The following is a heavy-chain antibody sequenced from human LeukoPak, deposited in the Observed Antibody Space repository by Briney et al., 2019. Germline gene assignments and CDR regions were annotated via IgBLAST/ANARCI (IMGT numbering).Heavy chain of an antibody. CDR1: GYTFTGYY. Sequence: ASVKVSCKASGYTFTGYYMHWARQAPGQGLEWMGWINPNSGGTNYAQKFQGRVTMTRDTSISTAYMELSRLRSDDTAVYYCARSKPYGSGSYYLDAFDIWGQGTMVTVSS. V-gene: IGHV1-2*02. D-gene: IGHD3-10*01. CDR3: ARSKPYGSGSYYLDAFDI. CDR2: INPNSGGT. J-gene: IGHJ3*02.